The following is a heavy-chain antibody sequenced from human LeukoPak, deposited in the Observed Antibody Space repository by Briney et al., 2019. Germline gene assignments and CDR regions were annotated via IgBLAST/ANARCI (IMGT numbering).Heavy chain of an antibody. CDR2: IYHSGST. Sequence: SETLSLTCTVSGGSISSYYWSWIRQPPGKGLEWIGYIYHSGSTYYNPSLKSRVTISVDRSKNQFSLKLSSVTAADTAVYYCAKTEAPYYYGSGSYAFDIWGQGTMVTVSS. CDR3: AKTEAPYYYGSGSYAFDI. CDR1: GGSISSYY. V-gene: IGHV4-59*12. J-gene: IGHJ3*02. D-gene: IGHD3-10*01.